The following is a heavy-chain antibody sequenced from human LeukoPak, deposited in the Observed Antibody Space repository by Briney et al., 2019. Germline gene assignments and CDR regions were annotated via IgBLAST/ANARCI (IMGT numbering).Heavy chain of an antibody. Sequence: SETLSLTCAVYGGSFSGYYWSWIRQPPGKGLEWIGEINHSGSTNYNPSLKSRVTISVDTSKNQFSLKLSSVTAADTAVYYRARDRGLVPVPAAMKYYYYYGMDVWGQGTTVTVSS. V-gene: IGHV4-34*01. CDR2: INHSGST. CDR1: GGSFSGYY. J-gene: IGHJ6*02. D-gene: IGHD2-2*01. CDR3: ARDRGLVPVPAAMKYYYYYGMDV.